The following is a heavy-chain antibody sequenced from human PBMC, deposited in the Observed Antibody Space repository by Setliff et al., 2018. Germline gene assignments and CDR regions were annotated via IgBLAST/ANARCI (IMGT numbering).Heavy chain of an antibody. CDR2: INPDKGNT. CDR1: GYTFTDYA. D-gene: IGHD1-26*01. Sequence: VKVSCKASGYTFTDYAIHWVRQAPGQRPEWMGWINPDKGNTKYSQKFQDRVTIIRDTSASTAYMELSSLRSEDTAVYYCATQPLQWELLGFDDWGQGTLVTVSS. V-gene: IGHV1-3*01. J-gene: IGHJ4*02. CDR3: ATQPLQWELLGFDD.